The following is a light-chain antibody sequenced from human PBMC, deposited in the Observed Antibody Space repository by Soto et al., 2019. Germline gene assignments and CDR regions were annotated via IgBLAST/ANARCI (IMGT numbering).Light chain of an antibody. CDR3: HQYGLAPRHP. J-gene: IGKJ2*01. CDR2: GAS. Sequence: EIVLTQSPGTLSLSPGERATLSCSASQSVTSNYLAWYQQKPGQAPRLLIYGASSRATGVANRFSGSGSGTDFTLTISSLEPEDFAVYYCHQYGLAPRHPFGQGTKLEIK. CDR1: QSVTSNY. V-gene: IGKV3-20*01.